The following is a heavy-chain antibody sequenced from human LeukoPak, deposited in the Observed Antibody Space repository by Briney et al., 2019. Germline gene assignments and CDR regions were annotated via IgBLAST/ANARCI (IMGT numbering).Heavy chain of an antibody. CDR1: GFTFSSYS. V-gene: IGHV3-21*01. D-gene: IGHD3-16*02. Sequence: PGGSLRLSCAASGFTFSSYSMNWVRQAPGKGLEWVSSISSSSSYIYYADSVKGRFTISRDNAKNSLYLQMNSLRAEDTAVYYCATDTGYYDYVWGSYRYGAFDIWGQGTMVTVSS. CDR2: ISSSSSYI. J-gene: IGHJ3*02. CDR3: ATDTGYYDYVWGSYRYGAFDI.